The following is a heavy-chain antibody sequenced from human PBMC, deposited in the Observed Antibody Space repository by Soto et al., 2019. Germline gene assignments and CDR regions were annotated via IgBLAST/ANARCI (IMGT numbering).Heavy chain of an antibody. CDR3: ARHYDFWSGSSAAFDI. V-gene: IGHV4-31*03. D-gene: IGHD3-3*01. CDR2: IYYSGST. Sequence: PSETLSLTCTVSGGSISSGGYYWSWIRQHPGKGLEWIGYIYYSGSTYYNPSLKSRVTISVDTSKNQFSLKLSSVTAADTAVYYCARHYDFWSGSSAAFDIWGQGTMLTVSS. J-gene: IGHJ3*02. CDR1: GGSISSGGYY.